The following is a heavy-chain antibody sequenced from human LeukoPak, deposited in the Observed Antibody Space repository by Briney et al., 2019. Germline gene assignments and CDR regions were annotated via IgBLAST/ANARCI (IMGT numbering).Heavy chain of an antibody. CDR1: EFTFSSYA. CDR2: ISASGSST. Sequence: GGSLRPSCAASEFTFSSYAMQWVRQAPGKGLEWVSGISASGSSTWYADSVKGRFTISRDDSENTLYLQMNSLRAEDTAVYYCAKYVSAKGPPYALDVWGQGTAVTVSS. J-gene: IGHJ6*02. V-gene: IGHV3-23*01. CDR3: AKYVSAKGPPYALDV. D-gene: IGHD2/OR15-2a*01.